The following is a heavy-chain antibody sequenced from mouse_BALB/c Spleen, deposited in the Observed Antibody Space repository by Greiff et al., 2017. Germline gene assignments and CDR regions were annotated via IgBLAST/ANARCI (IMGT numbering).Heavy chain of an antibody. Sequence: EVKLMESGAELVRPGALVKLSCKASGFNIKDYYMHWVKQRPEQGLEWIGWIDPENGNTIYDPKFQGKASITADTSSNTAYLQLSSLTSEDTAVYYCARRDGYDWYFDVWGAGTTVTVSS. D-gene: IGHD2-2*01. V-gene: IGHV14-1*02. CDR3: ARRDGYDWYFDV. CDR1: GFNIKDYY. CDR2: IDPENGNT. J-gene: IGHJ1*01.